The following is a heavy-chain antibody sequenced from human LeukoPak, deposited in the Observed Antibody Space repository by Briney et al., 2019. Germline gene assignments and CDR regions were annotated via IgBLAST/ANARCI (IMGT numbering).Heavy chain of an antibody. CDR1: GGSVSSDS. D-gene: IGHD3-10*01. CDR2: IYNTGNS. J-gene: IGHJ2*01. CDR3: ARLGKMNLVQGVFWYFDL. Sequence: SETLSLTCTVSGGSVSSDSWNWIRQSPGKGLEWIGYIYNTGNSNHNPSLKNRVTISFDKSKSQLSLVLTSVTAADTAIYYCARLGKMNLVQGVFWYFDLWGRGTLVTVS. V-gene: IGHV4-59*08.